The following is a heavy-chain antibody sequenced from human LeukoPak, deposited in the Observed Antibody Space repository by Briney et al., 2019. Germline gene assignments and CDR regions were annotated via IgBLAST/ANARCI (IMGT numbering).Heavy chain of an antibody. CDR2: IKSNADGGTT. Sequence: GGSLRLSCAVSGFTVSNVWMTWVRQAPGKGLEWLGRIKSNADGGTTDYAAPVKGRFTISRDDPKNTLYLQMNSLKTEDTAVYYCTTGQQYYYDSSGRYYLDYWGQGTLVTVSS. J-gene: IGHJ4*02. CDR3: TTGQQYYYDSSGRYYLDY. V-gene: IGHV3-15*01. CDR1: GFTVSNVW. D-gene: IGHD3-22*01.